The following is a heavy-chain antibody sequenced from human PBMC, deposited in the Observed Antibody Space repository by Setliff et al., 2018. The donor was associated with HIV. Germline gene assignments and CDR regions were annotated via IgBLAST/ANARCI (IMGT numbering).Heavy chain of an antibody. CDR2: IHYSGNT. J-gene: IGHJ4*02. Sequence: PSETLSLTCTVSSGSITSRTYYWGWIRQPPGKGLEWIGSIHYSGNTYYSPSLKSRVTISEDTSKNQFSLKLSSVTAADTAVYYCATLHSSGWPYYSDYWGQGILVTVSS. CDR3: ATLHSSGWPYYSDY. D-gene: IGHD6-19*01. V-gene: IGHV4-39*01. CDR1: SGSITSRTYY.